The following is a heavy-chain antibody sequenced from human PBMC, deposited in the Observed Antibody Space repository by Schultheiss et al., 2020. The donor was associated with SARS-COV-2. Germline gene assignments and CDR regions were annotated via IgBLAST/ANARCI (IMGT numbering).Heavy chain of an antibody. Sequence: GGSLRLSCAASGFTFSNAWMSWVRQAPGKGLEWVSGLSISGGSTYYADSVKGRFTISRDNSKNTLYLQMNSLRAEDTAVYYCAKATYYDFWSGYYRGVGYFDYWGQGTLVTVSS. J-gene: IGHJ4*02. CDR3: AKATYYDFWSGYYRGVGYFDY. V-gene: IGHV3-23*01. CDR1: GFTFSNAW. D-gene: IGHD3-3*01. CDR2: LSISGGST.